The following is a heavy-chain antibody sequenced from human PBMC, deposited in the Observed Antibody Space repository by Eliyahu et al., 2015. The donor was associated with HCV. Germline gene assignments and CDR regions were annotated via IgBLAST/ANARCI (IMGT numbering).Heavy chain of an antibody. V-gene: IGHV4-34*01. D-gene: IGHD3-10*01. J-gene: IGHJ1*01. CDR2: INHTGRT. CDR1: GESFSGYH. Sequence: QVHLQQWGTGLLKPSETLSLTCAVYGESFSGYHWNWIRQSPGKGLEWIGEINHTGRTNYNPSLESRLIISADTSKNQFSLKLSSVTAADTAVYYCARDGGYYYGSGSYYKRHLHLWGQGTLVTVSS. CDR3: ARDGGYYYGSGSYYKRHLHL.